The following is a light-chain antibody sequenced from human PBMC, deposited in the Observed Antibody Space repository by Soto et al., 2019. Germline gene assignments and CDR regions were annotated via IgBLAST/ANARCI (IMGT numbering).Light chain of an antibody. Sequence: QSVLTQPPSVSGAPGQRVTIPCSGSSSDIGSFYDVHWYQQLPGTVPKLLIYGDNNRPSGVPDRFSGSKSGTSASLAITGLQPEDEADYYCQSYDNSLSHVVFGGGTKLTVL. J-gene: IGLJ2*01. CDR3: QSYDNSLSHVV. V-gene: IGLV1-40*01. CDR1: SSDIGSFYD. CDR2: GDN.